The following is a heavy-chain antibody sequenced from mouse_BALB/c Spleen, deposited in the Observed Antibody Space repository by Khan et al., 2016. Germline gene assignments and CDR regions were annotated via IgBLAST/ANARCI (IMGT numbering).Heavy chain of an antibody. CDR1: DFSLTSYG. Sequence: QVQLKESGPGLVQPSQSLSITCTVSDFSLTSYGVHWVRQSPGKGLEWLGVIWRGGSTDYNTAFMSRLSITKDNSKSQVFFKMNSLQADDTAIYYCASCLITTAYYYALDYWGQGTSVTVSS. J-gene: IGHJ4*01. CDR2: IWRGGST. CDR3: ASCLITTAYYYALDY. V-gene: IGHV2-5*01. D-gene: IGHD2-4*01.